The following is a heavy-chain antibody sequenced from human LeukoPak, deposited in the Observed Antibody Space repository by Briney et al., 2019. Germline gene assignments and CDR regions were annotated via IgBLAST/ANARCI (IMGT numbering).Heavy chain of an antibody. Sequence: ASVKVSCKASGYTFTGYYLNWVRQAPGQGLEWMGRISLNSGGTNYAQNFQGRVTMTRDTSISTAYMELNRLRFDDTAVYYCAREDFDYWGQGTLVTVSS. J-gene: IGHJ4*02. CDR2: ISLNSGGT. CDR3: AREDFDY. CDR1: GYTFTGYY. V-gene: IGHV1-2*06.